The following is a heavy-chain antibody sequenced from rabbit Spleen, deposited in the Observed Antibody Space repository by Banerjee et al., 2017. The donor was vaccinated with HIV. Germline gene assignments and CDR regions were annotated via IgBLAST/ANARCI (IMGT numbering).Heavy chain of an antibody. V-gene: IGHV1S40*01. J-gene: IGHJ4*01. D-gene: IGHD4-1*01. CDR2: IDVIGSGST. Sequence: QSLEESGGDLVKPGASLTLTCTASGFSFSSSDYMCWVRQAPGKGLEWIACIDVIGSGSTYYASWAKGRFTISKTSSTTVTLQMTSLTAADTATYFCVKDGRSLSSGWGGDLWGPGTLVTVS. CDR1: GFSFSSSDY. CDR3: VKDGRSLSSGWGGDL.